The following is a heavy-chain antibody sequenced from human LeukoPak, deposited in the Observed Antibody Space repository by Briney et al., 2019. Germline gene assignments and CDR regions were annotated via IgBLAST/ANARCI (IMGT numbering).Heavy chain of an antibody. J-gene: IGHJ4*02. V-gene: IGHV3-30-3*01. CDR3: ARGTITMVRGVSSNVGY. D-gene: IGHD3-10*01. Sequence: GGSLTLSCAASGFTFSSYAMHWVRHAPGKGLEWVADISYDGSNECYADSVNGRFTISRENSKNTLYLQMNSLSAEDTAVYYCARGTITMVRGVSSNVGYWGQGTLVTVSS. CDR2: ISYDGSNE. CDR1: GFTFSSYA.